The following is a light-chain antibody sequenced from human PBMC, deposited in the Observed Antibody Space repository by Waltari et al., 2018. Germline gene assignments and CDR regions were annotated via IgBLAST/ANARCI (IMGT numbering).Light chain of an antibody. Sequence: EIVLTQSPGTLSLSPGERATLSCRASQSVSSSYLAWYQQKPGQAPRLLIYGASSRATGIPDMFSGSGFGTDFTLTIRRLEPEGFAVYYWQQYGSSPRFTFGPGTKVDIK. J-gene: IGKJ3*01. CDR2: GAS. CDR1: QSVSSSY. V-gene: IGKV3-20*01. CDR3: QQYGSSPRFT.